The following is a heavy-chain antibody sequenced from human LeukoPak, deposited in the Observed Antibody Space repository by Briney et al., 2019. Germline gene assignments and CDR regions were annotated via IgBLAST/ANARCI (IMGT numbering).Heavy chain of an antibody. D-gene: IGHD3-10*01. V-gene: IGHV3-23*01. CDR2: ISGSGGST. CDR3: AKDRITMVRGVKIFDY. Sequence: GALRLSCAASGFTFSSYGMSWVRQAPGKGLEWVSAISGSGGSTYYADSVKGRFTISRDNSKNTLYLQMNSLRAEDTAVYYCAKDRITMVRGVKIFDYWGQGTLVTVSS. J-gene: IGHJ4*02. CDR1: GFTFSSYG.